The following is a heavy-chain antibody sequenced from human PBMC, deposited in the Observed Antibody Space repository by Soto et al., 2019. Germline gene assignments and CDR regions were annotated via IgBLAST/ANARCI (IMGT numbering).Heavy chain of an antibody. Sequence: LKISGKRSGYSFTSYRIGWVRQIPGKGLEWMGIIYPGDSDTRYSPSFQGQVTISADKSISTAYLQWSSLKASDTAMYYCARSQANYYDSSGYYYEVGNFAYWGQGTLVPVSS. J-gene: IGHJ4*02. CDR3: ARSQANYYDSSGYYYEVGNFAY. CDR1: GYSFTSYR. CDR2: IYPGDSDT. V-gene: IGHV5-51*01. D-gene: IGHD3-22*01.